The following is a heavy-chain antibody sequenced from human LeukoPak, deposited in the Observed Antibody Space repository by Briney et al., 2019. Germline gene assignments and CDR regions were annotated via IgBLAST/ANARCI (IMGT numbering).Heavy chain of an antibody. CDR1: GLTFSAYW. Sequence: PGGSLRLSCAASGLTFSAYWGNWVRQAPGKGLEWVANIEQDGSEKNYVDSVKGRFTFSRDNGENSLYLQMNSLRVEDTGVYYCVGGIGWLPDYWGQGTLVTVSS. CDR2: IEQDGSEK. V-gene: IGHV3-7*01. CDR3: VGGIGWLPDY. D-gene: IGHD6-19*01. J-gene: IGHJ4*02.